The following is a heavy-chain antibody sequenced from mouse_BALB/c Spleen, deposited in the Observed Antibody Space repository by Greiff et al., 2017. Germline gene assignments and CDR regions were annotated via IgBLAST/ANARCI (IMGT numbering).Heavy chain of an antibody. CDR3: ARLGNPFAMDY. CDR1: GFTFSDFY. CDR2: SRNKANDYTT. J-gene: IGHJ4*01. Sequence: EVKVVESGGGLVQPGGSLRLSCATSGFTFSDFYMEWVRQPPGKRLEWIAASRNKANDYTTEYSASVKGRFIVSRDTSQSILYLQMNALRAEDTAIYYCARLGNPFAMDYWGQGTSVTVSS. D-gene: IGHD2-1*01. V-gene: IGHV7-1*02.